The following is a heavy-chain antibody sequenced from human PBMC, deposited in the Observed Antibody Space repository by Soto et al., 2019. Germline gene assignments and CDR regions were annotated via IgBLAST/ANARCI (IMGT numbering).Heavy chain of an antibody. CDR1: AFSFSTSW. V-gene: IGHV3-74*01. CDR3: ARGWLEWLSRQPPSDY. Sequence: GGSLRLSCAASAFSFSTSWMHWVRQAPGEGLVWVSRINPDGSATSYADSVKGRFTISRDNAKNTLYLDMKSLRVDDTAVYYCARGWLEWLSRQPPSDYWGQGTLVTVSS. J-gene: IGHJ4*02. D-gene: IGHD3-3*01. CDR2: INPDGSAT.